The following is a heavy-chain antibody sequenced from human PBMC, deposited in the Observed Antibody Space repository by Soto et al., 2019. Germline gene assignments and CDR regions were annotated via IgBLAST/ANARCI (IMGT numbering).Heavy chain of an antibody. CDR3: ARGTYSGSYGTYY. D-gene: IGHD1-26*01. J-gene: IGHJ4*02. Sequence: GESLKISCKGSGYSFTSYWIGWVRQMPGKGLEWMGRIDPSYSYTNYSPSFQGHVTISADKSISTAYLQWSSLKASDTAMYYCARGTYSGSYGTYYWGQGTLVTVSS. V-gene: IGHV5-10-1*01. CDR1: GYSFTSYW. CDR2: IDPSYSYT.